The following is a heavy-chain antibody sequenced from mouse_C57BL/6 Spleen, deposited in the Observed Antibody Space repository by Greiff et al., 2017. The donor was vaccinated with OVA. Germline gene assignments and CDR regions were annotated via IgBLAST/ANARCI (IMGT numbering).Heavy chain of an antibody. CDR2: INPSSGYT. CDR1: GYTFTSYW. J-gene: IGHJ4*01. D-gene: IGHD1-1*01. V-gene: IGHV1-7*01. Sequence: VQLQESGAELAKPGASVKLSCKASGYTFTSYWMHWVKQRPGQGLEWIGYINPSSGYTKYNQKFKDKATLTADTSSSTAYMQLSSLTYEDSAVYSCASDGGSSYDYYAMDYWGQGTSVTVSS. CDR3: ASDGGSSYDYYAMDY.